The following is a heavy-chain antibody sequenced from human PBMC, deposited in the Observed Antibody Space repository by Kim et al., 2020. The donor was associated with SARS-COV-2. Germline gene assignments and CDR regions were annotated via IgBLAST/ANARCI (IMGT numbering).Heavy chain of an antibody. J-gene: IGHJ4*02. CDR3: AKDILAVAGLLDY. Sequence: GYAESVKGRFTISSDNAKNSLYLQMNRLRAEDTALYYCAKDILAVAGLLDYWGQGTLVTVSS. V-gene: IGHV3-9*01. D-gene: IGHD6-19*01.